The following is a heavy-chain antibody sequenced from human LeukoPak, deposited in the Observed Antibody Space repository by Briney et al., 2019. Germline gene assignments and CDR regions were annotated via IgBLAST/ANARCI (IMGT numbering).Heavy chain of an antibody. CDR1: GFTVSSNY. V-gene: IGHV3-53*01. CDR2: LYTGGST. D-gene: IGHD4-23*01. Sequence: GGSLRLSCAASGFTVSSNYMSWVRQAPGKGLEWVSVLYTGGSTYYADSVKGRFTISRDNSKNTLYLQMDSLRAEDTAVYYCARDGDTVLTRGYYYYMDVWGKGTTVTVSS. CDR3: ARDGDTVLTRGYYYYMDV. J-gene: IGHJ6*03.